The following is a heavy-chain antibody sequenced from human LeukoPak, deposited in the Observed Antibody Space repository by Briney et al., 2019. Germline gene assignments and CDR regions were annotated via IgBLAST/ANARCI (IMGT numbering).Heavy chain of an antibody. CDR3: ARESLAVAGPYFDY. V-gene: IGHV4-38-2*02. CDR2: IYHSGST. J-gene: IGHJ4*02. D-gene: IGHD6-19*01. CDR1: GYSISSGYY. Sequence: SETLSLTCTVSGYSISSGYYWGWIRQPPGKGLEWIGSIYHSGSTYYNPSLKSRVTMSVDTSKNQFSLKLSSVTAADTAVYYCARESLAVAGPYFDYWGQGTLVTVSS.